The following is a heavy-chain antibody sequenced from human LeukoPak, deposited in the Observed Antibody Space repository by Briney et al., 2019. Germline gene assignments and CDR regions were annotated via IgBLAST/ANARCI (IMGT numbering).Heavy chain of an antibody. CDR3: ASLSYGGNSDY. D-gene: IGHD4-23*01. Sequence: PGGSLRLSCAASGFTFSSYAMSWVRQAPGQRLEWMGWINAGNGNTKYSQKFQGRVTITRDTSASTAYMELSSLRSEDTAVYYCASLSYGGNSDYWGQGTLVTVSS. CDR2: INAGNGNT. V-gene: IGHV1-3*01. CDR1: GFTFSSYA. J-gene: IGHJ4*02.